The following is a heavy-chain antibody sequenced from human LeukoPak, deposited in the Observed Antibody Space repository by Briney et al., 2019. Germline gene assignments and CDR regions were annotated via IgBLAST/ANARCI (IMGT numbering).Heavy chain of an antibody. V-gene: IGHV3-30-3*01. J-gene: IGHJ4*02. Sequence: GGSLRLSCAASGFTFSSYAMHWVRQAPGKGLEWVAVMSYDGSNKYYADSVKGRFTISRDNSKNTLYLQMNSLRAEDTAVYYCARDSNYFDYWGQGTLVTVSS. CDR1: GFTFSSYA. CDR2: MSYDGSNK. CDR3: ARDSNYFDY.